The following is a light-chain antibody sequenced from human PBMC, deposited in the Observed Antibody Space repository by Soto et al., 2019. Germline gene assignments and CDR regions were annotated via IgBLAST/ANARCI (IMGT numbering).Light chain of an antibody. CDR1: QSVNSN. V-gene: IGKV3-15*01. Sequence: VMKNSQATLSVSTGERATLSCRASQSVNSNLAWYQQKLGQAPRVLIYGASTRATGIPVRFCGIGSVTDFILTISSLHSEDFAVYYCQEYNIWPWTVVQGTKVDIK. CDR3: QEYNIWPWT. J-gene: IGKJ1*01. CDR2: GAS.